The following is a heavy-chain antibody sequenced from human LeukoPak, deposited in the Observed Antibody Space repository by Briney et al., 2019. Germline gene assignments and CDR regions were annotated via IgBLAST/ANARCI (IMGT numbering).Heavy chain of an antibody. CDR3: ASAPYYDILTGYYDY. CDR2: ISYDGSNK. J-gene: IGHJ4*02. CDR1: GFTYTKHA. D-gene: IGHD3-9*01. Sequence: PGGSLRLSCAASGFTYTKHAMHWVRQAPGKGLEWVAVISYDGSNKYYADSVKGRFTISRDNSKNTLYLQMNSLRAEDTAVYYCASAPYYDILTGYYDYWGQGTLVTVSS. V-gene: IGHV3-30*04.